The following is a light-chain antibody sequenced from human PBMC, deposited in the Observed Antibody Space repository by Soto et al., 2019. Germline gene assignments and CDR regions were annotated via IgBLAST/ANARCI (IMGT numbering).Light chain of an antibody. CDR2: WAS. Sequence: DIVMSQSPDSLAVSLGERATINCKSSQGVLYSSINKNYLAWYQQKPGQPPTLLIYWASTRESGVPDRFSGSGSGTDLTLTISSLQAEDVAVYYCQQYYSTTPTFGGGTKVEIK. CDR3: QQYYSTTPT. CDR1: QGVLYSSINKNY. J-gene: IGKJ4*01. V-gene: IGKV4-1*01.